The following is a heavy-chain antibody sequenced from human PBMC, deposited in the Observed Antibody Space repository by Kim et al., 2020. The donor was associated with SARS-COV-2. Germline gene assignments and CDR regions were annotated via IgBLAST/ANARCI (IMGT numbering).Heavy chain of an antibody. V-gene: IGHV4-39*07. Sequence: PSLKRRVTISVDTSKNQFSLKLSSVTAADTAVYYCARSMTILGVAVPFDSWGQGTLVTVSS. CDR3: ARSMTILGVAVPFDS. D-gene: IGHD3-3*01. J-gene: IGHJ5*01.